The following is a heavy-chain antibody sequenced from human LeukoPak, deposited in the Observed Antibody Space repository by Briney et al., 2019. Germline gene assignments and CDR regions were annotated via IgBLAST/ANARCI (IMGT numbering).Heavy chain of an antibody. J-gene: IGHJ5*01. V-gene: IGHV3-7*03. CDR2: INQVGSEI. D-gene: IGHD3-22*01. CDR3: AIDADSSDYYTSDS. Sequence: QPGGSLRLSCEASGFTFIASWMTWIRQAPGKGLEWVATINQVGSEIHYGDSVKGRFTVSRDDSQSTLLLQMNSLRAEDTAVYFCAIDADSSDYYTSDSWGQGTLVTVSS. CDR1: GFTFIASW.